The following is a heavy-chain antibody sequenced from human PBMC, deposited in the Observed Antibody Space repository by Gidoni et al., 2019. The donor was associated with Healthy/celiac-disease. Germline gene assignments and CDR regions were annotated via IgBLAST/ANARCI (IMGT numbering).Heavy chain of an antibody. Sequence: QVQLQQWGAGLLKPSETLSHPCAVSGGSFSGYFWSCIRPPPGKGLEWIGEINHTGITNYNPSLKSRVTISVDTSKNQFSLKLSSVTAADTAVYYCARADYGGNSERNWFDPWGQGTLVTVSS. V-gene: IGHV4-34*01. CDR1: GGSFSGYF. D-gene: IGHD4-17*01. CDR2: INHTGIT. J-gene: IGHJ5*02. CDR3: ARADYGGNSERNWFDP.